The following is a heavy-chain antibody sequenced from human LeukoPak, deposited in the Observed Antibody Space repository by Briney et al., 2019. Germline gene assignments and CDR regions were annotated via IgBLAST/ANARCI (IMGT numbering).Heavy chain of an antibody. Sequence: KSSETLSLTCTVSGGSISNYCWSWIRQPPGKGLEWIGYIYSSGTTNYNPSLKSRVTISVDTSKNQFSLKLSSVTAADTAVYYCARAPSRVDAFDIWGQGTMVTVSS. CDR1: GGSISNYC. CDR3: ARAPSRVDAFDI. CDR2: IYSSGTT. D-gene: IGHD2-2*01. V-gene: IGHV4-59*01. J-gene: IGHJ3*02.